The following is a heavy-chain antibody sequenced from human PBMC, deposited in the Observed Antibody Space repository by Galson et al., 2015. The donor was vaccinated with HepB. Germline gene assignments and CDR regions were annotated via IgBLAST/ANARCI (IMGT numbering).Heavy chain of an antibody. CDR1: GFTFSTYA. Sequence: SLRLSCAASGFTFSTYAMSWVRQAPGKGLEWVSALSGSGGSTYYADSVKGRFTISRDNSKDTLYLQMNSLRAEDTAVYYCAKGLMTYTFIFQHWGQGTLVTVSS. CDR3: AKGLMTYTFIFQH. V-gene: IGHV3-23*01. D-gene: IGHD3-16*01. CDR2: LSGSGGST. J-gene: IGHJ1*01.